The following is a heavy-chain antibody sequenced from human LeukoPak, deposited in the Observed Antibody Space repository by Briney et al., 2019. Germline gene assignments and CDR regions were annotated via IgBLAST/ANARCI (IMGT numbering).Heavy chain of an antibody. J-gene: IGHJ4*02. CDR1: GFTFSSYA. D-gene: IGHD6-6*01. CDR3: AKDLSSSHVSEYFDY. V-gene: IGHV3-23*01. Sequence: GGSLRPSCVASGFTFSSYAVSWVRQAPGKGLEWVSSISGSGGHTYYVDSVKGRFTISRDNSKNTLYLQMNSLRAEDTAVYYCAKDLSSSHVSEYFDYWGQGTLVTVSS. CDR2: ISGSGGHT.